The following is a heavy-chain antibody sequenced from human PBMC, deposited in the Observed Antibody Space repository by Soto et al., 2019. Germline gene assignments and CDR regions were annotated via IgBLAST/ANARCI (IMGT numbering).Heavy chain of an antibody. CDR3: ASSEMSTILTT. Sequence: QVQLVESGGGVVQPGRSLRLSCAASGFTFSSYAMHWVRQAPGKGLEWVAVISYDGSNKYYADSVKGQFTISRDNSKNTLYLQMNSLRDEDTAVYYCASSEMSTILTTWGQGTLVTVSS. V-gene: IGHV3-30-3*01. J-gene: IGHJ5*02. D-gene: IGHD1-1*01. CDR1: GFTFSSYA. CDR2: ISYDGSNK.